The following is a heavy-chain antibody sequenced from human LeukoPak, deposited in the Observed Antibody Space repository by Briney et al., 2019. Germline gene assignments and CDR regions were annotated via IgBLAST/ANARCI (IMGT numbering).Heavy chain of an antibody. J-gene: IGHJ4*02. CDR2: ISYDGGNK. D-gene: IGHD6-13*01. Sequence: PGGSLRLSCAASGFTFSSYAMHWVRQAPGKGLEWVAVISYDGGNKYYADSVKGRFTISRDNSKNTLYLQMNSLRAEDTAVYYCARDMQQRFDYWGQGTLVTVSS. CDR1: GFTFSSYA. V-gene: IGHV3-30-3*01. CDR3: ARDMQQRFDY.